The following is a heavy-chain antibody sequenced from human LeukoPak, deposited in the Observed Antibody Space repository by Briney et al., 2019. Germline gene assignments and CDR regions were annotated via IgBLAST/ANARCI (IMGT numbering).Heavy chain of an antibody. CDR2: ISYDGSNK. Sequence: GGSLRLSCAASGFTFSSYAMHWVRQAPGKGLEWVAVISYDGSNKYYADSVKGRFTISRDNSKNTLYLQMGSLRAEDMAVYYCARALSILRGGLDYWGQGTLVTVSS. CDR1: GFTFSSYA. J-gene: IGHJ4*02. D-gene: IGHD3-16*01. V-gene: IGHV3-30-3*01. CDR3: ARALSILRGGLDY.